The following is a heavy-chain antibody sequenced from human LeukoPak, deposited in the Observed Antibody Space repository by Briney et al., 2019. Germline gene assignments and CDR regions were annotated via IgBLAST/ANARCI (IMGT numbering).Heavy chain of an antibody. CDR3: AKDVSRYYDSSGYYYGYYFDY. CDR1: GFIVSYSY. J-gene: IGHJ4*02. CDR2: ISGSGGST. V-gene: IGHV3-23*01. D-gene: IGHD3-22*01. Sequence: GGSLRLSCTASGFIVSYSYMSWVRQAPGKGLEWVSAISGSGGSTYYADSVKGRFTISRDNSKNTLYLQMNSLRAEDTAVYYCAKDVSRYYDSSGYYYGYYFDYWGQGTLVTVSS.